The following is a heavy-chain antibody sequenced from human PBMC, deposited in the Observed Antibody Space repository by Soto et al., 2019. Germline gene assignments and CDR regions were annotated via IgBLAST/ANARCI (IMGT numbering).Heavy chain of an antibody. D-gene: IGHD1-7*01. V-gene: IGHV3-30*18. J-gene: IGHJ6*02. CDR3: AKVLNWNYGLDYTYYGMDV. CDR2: ISYDGSNK. CDR1: GFTFSDYG. Sequence: GGSLRLSCAASGFTFSDYGIHWVRQAPGKGLEWVAVISYDGSNKNYADSVKGRFTISRDNPKNTLYLQMNSLRAEDTAVYYCAKVLNWNYGLDYTYYGMDVWGQGTAVTVYS.